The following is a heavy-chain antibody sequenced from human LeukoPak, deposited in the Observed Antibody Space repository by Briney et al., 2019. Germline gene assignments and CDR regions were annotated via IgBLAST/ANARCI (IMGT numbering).Heavy chain of an antibody. CDR1: GYSISSGYY. CDR3: ARDSTRGWSFDY. V-gene: IGHV4-38-2*02. D-gene: IGHD2-2*01. J-gene: IGHJ4*02. CDR2: IYHSGNT. Sequence: PSETLSLTCTVSGYSISSGYYWGWIRQSPGKGLEWFGSIYHSGNTHYNPSLKSRVTISVDTSKNQFSLKLSSVTAADSAVYYCARDSTRGWSFDYWGQGTLVTASS.